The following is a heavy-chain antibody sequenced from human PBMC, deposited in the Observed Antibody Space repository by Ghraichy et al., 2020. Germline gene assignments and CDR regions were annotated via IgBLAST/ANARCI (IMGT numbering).Heavy chain of an antibody. V-gene: IGHV4-30-2*01. CDR1: GGSISSGGYS. CDR2: IYHSGST. CDR3: ARSPDFSSGWYGWFDP. J-gene: IGHJ5*02. D-gene: IGHD6-19*01. Sequence: SETLSLTCAVSGGSISSGGYSWSWIRQPPGKGLEWIGYIYHSGSTYYNPSLKSRVTISVDRSKNQFSLKLNSVTAADTAVYYCARSPDFSSGWYGWFDPWGQGTLVTVSS.